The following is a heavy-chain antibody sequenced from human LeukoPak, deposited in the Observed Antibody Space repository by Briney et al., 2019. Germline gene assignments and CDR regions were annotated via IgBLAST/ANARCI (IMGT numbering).Heavy chain of an antibody. J-gene: IGHJ4*02. CDR1: GGSISSYY. Sequence: PSETLSLTCTVSGGSISSYYWSWIRQPPGKGLEWIGYIYYSGSTNYNPSLKSRVTISVDTSKNQFSQKLSSVTAADTAVYYCARDDSSGYYRFDYWGQGTLVTVSS. V-gene: IGHV4-59*01. CDR3: ARDDSSGYYRFDY. D-gene: IGHD3-22*01. CDR2: IYYSGST.